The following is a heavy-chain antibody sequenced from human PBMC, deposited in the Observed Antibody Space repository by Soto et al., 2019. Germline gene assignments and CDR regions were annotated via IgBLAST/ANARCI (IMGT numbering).Heavy chain of an antibody. CDR2: INHSGST. CDR1: GGSFSGYY. CDR3: ARGRERIAARPGRRGFDY. J-gene: IGHJ4*02. V-gene: IGHV4-34*01. D-gene: IGHD6-6*01. Sequence: SETLSLTCAVYGGSFSGYYWSWIRQPPGKGLEWIGEINHSGSTNYNPSLKSRVTISVDTSKNQFSLKLSSVTAADTAVYYCARGRERIAARPGRRGFDYWGQGTLVTVSS.